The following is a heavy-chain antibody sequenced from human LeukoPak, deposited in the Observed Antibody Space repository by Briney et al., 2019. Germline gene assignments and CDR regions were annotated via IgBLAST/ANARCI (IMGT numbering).Heavy chain of an antibody. CDR2: ISDSGKTI. Sequence: GGSLRLSCAASGFTFSSYEMNWVRQAPGKGLEWVSYISDSGKTIYYADSVKGRFTISRDNAKNSLYLQMNSLRAEDTAVYYCARDYSGWSLDPWGQGTLVTVSS. D-gene: IGHD5-12*01. J-gene: IGHJ5*02. V-gene: IGHV3-48*03. CDR1: GFTFSSYE. CDR3: ARDYSGWSLDP.